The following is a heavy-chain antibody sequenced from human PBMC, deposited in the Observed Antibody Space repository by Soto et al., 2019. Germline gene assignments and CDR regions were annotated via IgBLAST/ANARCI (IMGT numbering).Heavy chain of an antibody. V-gene: IGHV3-23*01. D-gene: IGHD3-10*01. CDR2: ISDSGATT. J-gene: IGHJ4*02. CDR3: AQDKGVRGATYLRY. CDR1: GFAFSSFA. Sequence: EVQLLESGGGLVQPGGSLRLSCAASGFAFSSFALNWVRQAPGKGLDWVSVISDSGATTYYSDSVKGRFTISRDNSKNMLYLEMNSLRANDTAIYYCAQDKGVRGATYLRYWGPGNLVTVSS.